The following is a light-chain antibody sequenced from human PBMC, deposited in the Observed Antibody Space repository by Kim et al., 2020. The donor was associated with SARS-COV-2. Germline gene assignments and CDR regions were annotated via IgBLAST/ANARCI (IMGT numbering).Light chain of an antibody. Sequence: ASVGDRVTLTCRASQGIKSDLGWYQHKPGKAPKRLIYGASSLQSGVPSRFSGSGSGTEFTLTISNLQPEDFATYYCLQHNIYPLTFGGGTKVDIK. CDR3: LQHNIYPLT. CDR2: GAS. CDR1: QGIKSD. J-gene: IGKJ4*01. V-gene: IGKV1-17*02.